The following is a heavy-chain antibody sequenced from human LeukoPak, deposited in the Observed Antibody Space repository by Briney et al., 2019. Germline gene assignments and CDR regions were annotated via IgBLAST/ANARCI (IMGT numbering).Heavy chain of an antibody. Sequence: SETLSLTCTVSGGSISTYSWTWVRQPPGKGLEWIGNIYYSGSTKYNPSLKSRVTISIAPSKNQFSLKVSSVTAADTAVYYCARAHSSGWPHMFDPWGQGTLVTVPS. CDR3: ARAHSSGWPHMFDP. CDR2: IYYSGST. D-gene: IGHD6-19*01. J-gene: IGHJ5*02. V-gene: IGHV4-59*01. CDR1: GGSISTYS.